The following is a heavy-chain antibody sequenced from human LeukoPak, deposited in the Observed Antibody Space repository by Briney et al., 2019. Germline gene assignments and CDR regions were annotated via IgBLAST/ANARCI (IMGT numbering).Heavy chain of an antibody. J-gene: IGHJ6*02. CDR1: GGTFSSYA. CDR2: IIPILGIA. V-gene: IGHV1-69*04. Sequence: SVKVSCKASGGTFSSYAISWVRQAPGQGLEWMGRIIPILGIANYAQKFQGRVTITADKSTSTAYMELSSLRSEDTAVYYCARVGGYCSSTSCYDYYYYYGMGVWGQGTTVTVSS. CDR3: ARVGGYCSSTSCYDYYYYYGMGV. D-gene: IGHD2-2*01.